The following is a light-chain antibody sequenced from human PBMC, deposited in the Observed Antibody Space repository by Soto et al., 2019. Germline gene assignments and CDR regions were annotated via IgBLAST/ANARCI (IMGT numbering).Light chain of an antibody. Sequence: EIVLTQSPGTLSLSPGERATVSCRASQSVSSSYLGWYQQKPGQAPRLLMYGASSRATGIPERFSGSGSGTDFTLTISRLEPEDFAVYYCQQYGSSPRTFGQGTKVDIK. J-gene: IGKJ1*01. V-gene: IGKV3-20*01. CDR2: GAS. CDR1: QSVSSSY. CDR3: QQYGSSPRT.